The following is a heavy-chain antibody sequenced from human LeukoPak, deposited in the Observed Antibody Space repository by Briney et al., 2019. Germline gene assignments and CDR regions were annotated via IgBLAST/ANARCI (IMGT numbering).Heavy chain of an antibody. V-gene: IGHV3-33*01. CDR1: GFTFSSYG. CDR2: IWYDGSNK. D-gene: IGHD6-13*01. Sequence: GRSLRLSCAASGFTFSSYGMHWVRQVPGKGLEWVAVIWYDGSNKYYADSVKGRFTISRDNSKNMLYLQMNSLRAEDTAVYYCARDWAIAAAGKEGGFDYWGQGTLVTVSS. J-gene: IGHJ4*02. CDR3: ARDWAIAAAGKEGGFDY.